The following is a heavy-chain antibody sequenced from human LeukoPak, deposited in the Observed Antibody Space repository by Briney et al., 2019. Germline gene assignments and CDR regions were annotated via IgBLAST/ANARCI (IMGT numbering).Heavy chain of an antibody. J-gene: IGHJ3*02. D-gene: IGHD3-16*02. V-gene: IGHV3-20*04. CDR3: ARDISLRLGELSFGDDAFDI. Sequence: GGSLRLSCAASGFTFDDYGMSCVRQAPGKGLEWVSGINWNGGSTGYADSVKGRFTISRDNAKNSLYLQMNSLRAEDTALYYCARDISLRLGELSFGDDAFDIWGQGTMVTVSS. CDR1: GFTFDDYG. CDR2: INWNGGST.